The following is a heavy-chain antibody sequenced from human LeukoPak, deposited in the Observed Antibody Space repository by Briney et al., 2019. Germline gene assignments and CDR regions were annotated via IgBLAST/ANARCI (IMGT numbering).Heavy chain of an antibody. J-gene: IGHJ4*02. CDR2: INHSGST. CDR3: ARSLMGYDSSGYYYEFDY. Sequence: PSETLSLTCAVYGGSFSGYYWSWIRQPPGKGLEWIGEINHSGSTNYNPSLKSRVTISVDTSKNQFSLKLSSVTAADTAVYYCARSLMGYDSSGYYYEFDYWGQGTLVTVSS. V-gene: IGHV4-34*01. CDR1: GGSFSGYY. D-gene: IGHD3-22*01.